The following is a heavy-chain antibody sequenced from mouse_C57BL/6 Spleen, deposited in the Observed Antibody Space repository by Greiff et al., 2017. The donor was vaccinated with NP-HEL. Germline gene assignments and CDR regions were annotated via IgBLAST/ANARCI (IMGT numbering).Heavy chain of an antibody. D-gene: IGHD1-1*01. CDR2: IDPSDSYT. CDR1: GYTFNSYW. J-gene: IGHJ2*01. V-gene: IGHV1-69*01. Sequence: QVQLKQPGAELVMPGASVKLSCKASGYTFNSYWMHWVKQRPGQGLEWIGEIDPSDSYTNYNQKFKGKSTLTVDKSSSAAYMQLSSLTSEDSAVYYCARYYPSSYNFDYWGQGTTLTVSS. CDR3: ARYYPSSYNFDY.